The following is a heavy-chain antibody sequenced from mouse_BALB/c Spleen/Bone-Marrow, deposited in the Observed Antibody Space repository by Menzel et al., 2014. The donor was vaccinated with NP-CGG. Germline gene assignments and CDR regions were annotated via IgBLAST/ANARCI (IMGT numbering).Heavy chain of an antibody. CDR2: ISSGGSYT. V-gene: IGHV5-6-4*01. CDR1: GFTFSSYT. CDR3: TRDPYYYGSSYAMDY. J-gene: IGHJ4*01. Sequence: DVQLVESGGGLVKPGGSLKLSCAASGFTFSSYTMSWVRQTPEKRLEWVATISSGGSYTYYPDSVKGRFTISRDNAKNTLYLQMSSLKSEDTAMYYCTRDPYYYGSSYAMDYWGQGTPVTVSS. D-gene: IGHD1-1*01.